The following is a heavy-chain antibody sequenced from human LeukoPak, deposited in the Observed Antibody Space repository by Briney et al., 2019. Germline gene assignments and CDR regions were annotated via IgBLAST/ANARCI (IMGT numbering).Heavy chain of an antibody. Sequence: ASVKVSCKASGYTFTSYAMNWVRQAPGQGLEWMGWINTNTGNPTYAQGFTGRFVFSLDTSVSTAYLQISSLKAEDTAVYYCARVGPPTPTIATAGTGDFQHWGQGTLVTVSS. CDR1: GYTFTSYA. D-gene: IGHD6-13*01. CDR3: ARVGPPTPTIATAGTGDFQH. J-gene: IGHJ1*01. CDR2: INTNTGNP. V-gene: IGHV7-4-1*02.